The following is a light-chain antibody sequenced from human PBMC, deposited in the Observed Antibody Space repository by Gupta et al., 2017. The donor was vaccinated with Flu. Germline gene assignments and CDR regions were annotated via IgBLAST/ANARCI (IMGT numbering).Light chain of an antibody. CDR2: KTS. V-gene: IGKV1-5*03. CDR1: QSSDSW. Sequence: DIQTTQSPSTLSASVGDRVTITCRAIQSSDSWLAWYQQKPGKAPKLLIYKTSNLESGVPSRFSGSGSGTEFTLNVSSVQTDDFAIYYCGQYGSDPRTFGQGTRVEIK. CDR3: GQYGSDPRT. J-gene: IGKJ1*01.